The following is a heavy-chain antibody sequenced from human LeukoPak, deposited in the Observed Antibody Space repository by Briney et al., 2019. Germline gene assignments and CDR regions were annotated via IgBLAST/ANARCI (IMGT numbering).Heavy chain of an antibody. Sequence: GGSLRLSCAASGFTFSSYAMSWVRQAPGKGLEWVSAISGSGGSTYYADSVKGRFTISRDNAKNSLYLQMNSLRAEDTAVYYCARDGGRSYGKTGPDYWGQGTLVTVSS. CDR3: ARDGGRSYGKTGPDY. CDR1: GFTFSSYA. J-gene: IGHJ4*02. CDR2: ISGSGGST. D-gene: IGHD5-18*01. V-gene: IGHV3-23*01.